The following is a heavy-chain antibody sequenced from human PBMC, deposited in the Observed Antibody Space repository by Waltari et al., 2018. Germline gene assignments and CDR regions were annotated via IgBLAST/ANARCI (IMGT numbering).Heavy chain of an antibody. D-gene: IGHD2-15*01. Sequence: KISCKGSGYSFTSYWIGWVRQMPGKGLEWMGIIYPGDSDTRYSPSFQGQVTISADKSISTAYLQWSSLKASDTAMYYCARHRAYCSGGSCYDYGMDVWGQGTTVTVSS. CDR1: GYSFTSYW. CDR3: ARHRAYCSGGSCYDYGMDV. J-gene: IGHJ6*02. CDR2: IYPGDSDT. V-gene: IGHV5-51*01.